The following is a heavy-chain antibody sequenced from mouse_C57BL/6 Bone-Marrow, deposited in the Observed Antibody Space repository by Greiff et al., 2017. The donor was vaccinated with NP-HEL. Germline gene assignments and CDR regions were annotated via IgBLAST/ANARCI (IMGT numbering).Heavy chain of an antibody. CDR1: GYTFTSYW. J-gene: IGHJ4*01. Sequence: QVQLQQPGAELVRPGSSVKLSCKASGYTFTSYWMHWVKQRPIQGLEWIGNIDPSDSEPHYNQKFKDKATLTVDKSSSTAYMQLSSLTSEDSAVYYGARSDGYHDAMDYWGQGTSVTVSS. D-gene: IGHD2-3*01. CDR3: ARSDGYHDAMDY. V-gene: IGHV1-52*01. CDR2: IDPSDSEP.